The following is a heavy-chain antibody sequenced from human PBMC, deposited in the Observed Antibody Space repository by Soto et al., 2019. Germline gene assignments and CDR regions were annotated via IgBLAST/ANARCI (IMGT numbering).Heavy chain of an antibody. CDR2: MNANSGNT. J-gene: IGHJ3*02. CDR1: GYTFTSYD. Sequence: ASVKVSYKASGYTFTSYDINWVRQATGQGLEWMGWMNANSGNTNYAQKLQGRVTMTTNTTTSTAYMELRSLRSDDTAVYYCSRVGVVYSKGDAFDIWGQGTMVTVSS. CDR3: SRVGVVYSKGDAFDI. V-gene: IGHV1-8*01. D-gene: IGHD4-4*01.